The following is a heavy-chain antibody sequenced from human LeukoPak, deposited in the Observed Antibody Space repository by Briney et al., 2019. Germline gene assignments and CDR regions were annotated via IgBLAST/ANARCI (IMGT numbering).Heavy chain of an antibody. Sequence: PGGSLTLSGAASGFDLYTSFMTWVRQAPGKGLEWVATIDQDGSGKYYADSVKGRFTVSRDNAKNSLYLQMDSLRAEDTAVFYCTTENWYVFHYWGQGTLVTLSS. V-gene: IGHV3-7*04. D-gene: IGHD1-1*01. CDR1: GFDLYTSF. CDR3: TTENWYVFHY. CDR2: IDQDGSGK. J-gene: IGHJ4*02.